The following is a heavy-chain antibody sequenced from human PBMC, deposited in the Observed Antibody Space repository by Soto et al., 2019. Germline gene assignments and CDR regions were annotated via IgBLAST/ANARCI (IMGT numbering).Heavy chain of an antibody. J-gene: IGHJ6*02. Sequence: LRLSCAASGFTFSSYAMSWVRQAPGKGLEWVSAISGSGGSTYYADSVKGRFTISRDNSKNTLYLQMNSLRAEDTAVYYCARVPAWCGPPLYYYYGMDVWGQGTPVTVSS. D-gene: IGHD3-3*01. CDR1: GFTFSSYA. V-gene: IGHV3-23*01. CDR3: ARVPAWCGPPLYYYYGMDV. CDR2: ISGSGGST.